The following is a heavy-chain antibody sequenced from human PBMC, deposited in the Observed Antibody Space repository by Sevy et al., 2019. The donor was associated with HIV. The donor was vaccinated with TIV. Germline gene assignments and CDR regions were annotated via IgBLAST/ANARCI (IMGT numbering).Heavy chain of an antibody. J-gene: IGHJ4*02. CDR2: IIPRVGLT. CDR1: GGSLSNYG. D-gene: IGHD2-21*01. CDR3: ASVRPCGGDCYFFDS. V-gene: IGHV1-69*10. Sequence: ASVKVSCKASGGSLSNYGMNWVRPAPGQGLEWTGGIIPRVGLTNYAQKFQDRVTITADESTSTVYIEVRRLTSEDTGVYYCASVRPCGGDCYFFDSWGQGTLVTVSS.